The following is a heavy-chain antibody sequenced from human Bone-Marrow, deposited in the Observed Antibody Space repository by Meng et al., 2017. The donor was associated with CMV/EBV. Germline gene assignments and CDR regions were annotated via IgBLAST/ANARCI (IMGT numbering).Heavy chain of an antibody. D-gene: IGHD6-13*01. CDR2: IYHSGST. V-gene: IGHV4-4*02. J-gene: IGHJ6*02. CDR3: ARFDMDVEGYYGMDV. CDR1: GGSISSSNW. Sequence: SETLSLTCAVSGGSISSSNWWSWVRQPPGKGLEWIGEIYHSGSTNYNPSLKSRVTISVDKSKNQFSLKLSSVTAADTAFYYCARFDMDVEGYYGMDVWGQGTTVTVSS.